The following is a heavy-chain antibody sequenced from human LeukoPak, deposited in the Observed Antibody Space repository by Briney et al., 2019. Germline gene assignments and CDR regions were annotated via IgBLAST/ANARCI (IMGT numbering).Heavy chain of an antibody. J-gene: IGHJ6*03. D-gene: IGHD2-15*01. V-gene: IGHV3-74*01. CDR3: ARGRDIVGYMDV. CDR2: INSDGSST. CDR1: GFTFSSYW. Sequence: QPGGSLRLSCAASGFTFSSYWMHWVRQAPGKGLVWVSRINSDGSSTSYADSVKGRFTISRDNAKNTLYLQMNSLRAEDTAVYYCARGRDIVGYMDVWGKGTTVTVSS.